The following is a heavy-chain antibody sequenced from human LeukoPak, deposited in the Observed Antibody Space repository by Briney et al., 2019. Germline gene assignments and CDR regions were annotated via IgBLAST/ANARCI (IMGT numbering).Heavy chain of an antibody. J-gene: IGHJ3*02. Sequence: SETLSLTCAVYGGSFSGYYWSWIRQPPGKGLEWIGEINHSGSTNYNPSLKSRVTISVDTSKNQFSLKLSSVTAADTAVYYRARFIYLFAFDIWGQGTMVTVSS. CDR1: GGSFSGYY. V-gene: IGHV4-34*01. CDR3: ARFIYLFAFDI. D-gene: IGHD2-2*02. CDR2: INHSGST.